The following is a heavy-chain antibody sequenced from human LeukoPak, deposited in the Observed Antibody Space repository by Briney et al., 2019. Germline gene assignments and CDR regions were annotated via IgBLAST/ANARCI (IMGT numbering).Heavy chain of an antibody. CDR1: GGSISGFY. Sequence: SETLSLTCTVSGGSISGFYWSWIRQPPEKGLEWIGYIYYTRNTNYNPSLKSRVTISVDTSKNQFSLKLSSVTAANTAVYYCARDRHDCSSTSCLNWFDPWGQGTLVTVSS. CDR3: ARDRHDCSSTSCLNWFDP. CDR2: IYYTRNT. J-gene: IGHJ5*02. V-gene: IGHV4-59*12. D-gene: IGHD2-2*01.